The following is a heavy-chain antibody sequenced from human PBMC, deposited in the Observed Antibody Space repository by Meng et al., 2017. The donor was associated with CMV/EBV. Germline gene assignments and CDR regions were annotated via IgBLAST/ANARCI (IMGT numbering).Heavy chain of an antibody. J-gene: IGHJ4*02. CDR3: ARVTSRVAGAFDY. Sequence: VHLRGPGPGLVKPSQTLSLTCTVPGGSIGSGDYCWSWIRQPPGKGLEWIGYIYYSGSTYYNPSLKSRVTISVDTSKNQFSLKLSSVTAADTAVYYCARVTSRVAGAFDYWGQGTLVTVSS. D-gene: IGHD1-14*01. V-gene: IGHV4-30-4*08. CDR2: IYYSGST. CDR1: GGSIGSGDYC.